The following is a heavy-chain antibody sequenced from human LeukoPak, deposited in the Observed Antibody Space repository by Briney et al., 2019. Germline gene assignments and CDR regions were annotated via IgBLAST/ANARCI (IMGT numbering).Heavy chain of an antibody. J-gene: IGHJ1*01. D-gene: IGHD3-9*01. V-gene: IGHV4-61*02. CDR1: GVSISSGSYY. CDR2: ISGSGST. CDR3: AREVYNDILNGYYRRSRTPGEYFQY. Sequence: SETLSLTCTVSGVSISSGSYYWTWIRQPAGKGLEWIGRISGSGSTKYNPSLMSRVTISLDTSKNQFSLKLRSVTAADTAVYYCAREVYNDILNGYYRRSRTPGEYFQYWGQGTLITGSS.